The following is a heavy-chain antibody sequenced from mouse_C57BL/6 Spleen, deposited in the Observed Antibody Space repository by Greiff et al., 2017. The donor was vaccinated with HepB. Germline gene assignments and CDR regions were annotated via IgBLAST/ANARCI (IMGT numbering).Heavy chain of an antibody. V-gene: IGHV1-53*01. CDR1: GYTFTSYW. CDR2: INPSNGGT. D-gene: IGHD2-4*01. J-gene: IGHJ2*01. CDR3: ARSTMIQYYFDY. Sequence: VQLQQPGTELVKPGASVKLSCKASGYTFTSYWMHWVKQRPGQGLEWIGNINPSNGGTNYNEKFKSKGTLTVDKSSSTAYMQLSSLTSEDSAVYYCARSTMIQYYFDYWGQGTTLTVSS.